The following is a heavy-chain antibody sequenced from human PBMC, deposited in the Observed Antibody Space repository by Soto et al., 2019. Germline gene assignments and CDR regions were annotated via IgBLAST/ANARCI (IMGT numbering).Heavy chain of an antibody. CDR1: GYSFTNYW. D-gene: IGHD2-2*01. CDR2: IYPGDSDT. CDR3: GGNGFFSSTSCAEPTQYSYYYYGMGF. V-gene: IGHV5-51*01. J-gene: IGHJ6*04. Sequence: GESLKISCXGSGYSFTNYWIGWVRQMPGKGLEWMGIIYPGDSDTRYSPSFQGQVTISADKSITTAYLQWSSLKASDTAMYYCGGNGFFSSTSCAEPTQYSYYYYGMGFWGKGTTVTVPQ.